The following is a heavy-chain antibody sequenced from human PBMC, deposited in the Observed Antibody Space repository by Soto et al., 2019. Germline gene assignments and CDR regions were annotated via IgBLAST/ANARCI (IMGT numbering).Heavy chain of an antibody. CDR3: ANRMYMMSVWHYGAFDF. CDR1: GFSLKTRGLG. CDR2: IYWDDAN. D-gene: IGHD3-16*01. V-gene: IGHV2-5*02. Sequence: QITLKASGPTMVKPTQTLTLTCSFSGFSLKTRGLGLGWIRQPPGKALEWLALIYWDDANRYSPSLKSRPTVTEDTSKNQVFRTLTNLDPVDTGTYFWANRMYMMSVWHYGAFDFWGQGTVVTVSS. J-gene: IGHJ3*01.